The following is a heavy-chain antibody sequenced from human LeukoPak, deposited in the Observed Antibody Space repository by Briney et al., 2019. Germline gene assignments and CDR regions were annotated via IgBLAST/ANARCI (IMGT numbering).Heavy chain of an antibody. CDR2: INPNSGST. D-gene: IGHD2-15*01. CDR1: GYTFTGYY. Sequence: ASVKVSCKASGYTFTGYYMHWVRQAPGQGVEWVGWINPNSGSTNYAQKFQGRVTMTRDTSISTAYMELSRLRSDDTAVYNCARDSRYCSGGSCYSFDYWGQGTLVTVSS. V-gene: IGHV1-2*02. J-gene: IGHJ4*02. CDR3: ARDSRYCSGGSCYSFDY.